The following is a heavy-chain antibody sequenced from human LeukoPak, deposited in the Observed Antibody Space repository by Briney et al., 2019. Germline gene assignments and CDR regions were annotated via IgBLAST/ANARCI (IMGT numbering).Heavy chain of an antibody. D-gene: IGHD3-22*01. J-gene: IGHJ3*02. CDR3: ASRSSTYYYDSSGFDAFDI. CDR1: GGTFSIYA. CDR2: IIPIFGTA. Sequence: SVKVSCKASGGTFSIYAISWVRQAPGQGLEWMGGIIPIFGTANYAQKFQGRVTITTDESTSTAYMELSSLRSEDTAVYYCASRSSTYYYDSSGFDAFDIWGQGTMVTVSS. V-gene: IGHV1-69*05.